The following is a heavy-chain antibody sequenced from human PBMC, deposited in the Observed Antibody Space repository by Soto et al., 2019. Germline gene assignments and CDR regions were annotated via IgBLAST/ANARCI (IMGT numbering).Heavy chain of an antibody. V-gene: IGHV1-18*01. D-gene: IGHD6-13*01. Sequence: GASVKVSCKASGYTFSNYGISWVRQAPGQGLEWMGWIGPYNSDTNYAQKLQGRVTMTTDTSTSTAYMELRSLRSDDTAVYYCARDSQHVWFDPWGQGTPVTVSS. CDR1: GYTFSNYG. CDR2: IGPYNSDT. CDR3: ARDSQHVWFDP. J-gene: IGHJ5*02.